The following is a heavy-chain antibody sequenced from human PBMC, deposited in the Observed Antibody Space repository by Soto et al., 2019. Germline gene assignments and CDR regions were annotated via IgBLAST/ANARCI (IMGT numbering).Heavy chain of an antibody. D-gene: IGHD2-2*01. V-gene: IGHV4-61*08. Sequence: QETSLRPAETSETLSLTCTVSGVSISSGDYYWSWIRQTPGKGLEWIGYIYYSGSTNYNPSLKSRVTISVDTPKNQFSLKLSSVTAADTAVYYCARGYCSSTTCYIWDNWFDPWGQGTLVTVSS. CDR2: IYYSGST. J-gene: IGHJ5*02. CDR1: GVSISSGDYY. CDR3: ARGYCSSTTCYIWDNWFDP.